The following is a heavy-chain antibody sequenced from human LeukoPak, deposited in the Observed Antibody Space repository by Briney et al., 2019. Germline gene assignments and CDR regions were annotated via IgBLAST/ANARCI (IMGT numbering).Heavy chain of an antibody. J-gene: IGHJ4*02. CDR1: GGSISSDDYS. Sequence: SQTLSLTCTVSGGSISSDDYSWSWIRQAPGKGLEWIGHIYYSGTTSYNPSLKSRVTISVDTSKNHFSLKLSSVTVADAAVYYCARDSPARGYSYGPDCWGQGTLVTVSS. D-gene: IGHD5-18*01. V-gene: IGHV4-30-4*01. CDR2: IYYSGTT. CDR3: ARDSPARGYSYGPDC.